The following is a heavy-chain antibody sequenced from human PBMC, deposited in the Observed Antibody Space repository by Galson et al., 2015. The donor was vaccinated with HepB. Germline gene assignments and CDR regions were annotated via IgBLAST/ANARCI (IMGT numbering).Heavy chain of an antibody. CDR2: IWHDGNTE. D-gene: IGHD6-6*01. Sequence: SLRLSCAASGFTFSGYGMHWVRQAPGKGLEWVAVIWHDGNTENYADSVKGRFTISRDDSKNTLYLQMNSLRAEDTAVYYCARGVLVDGSSSHFDSWGQGTLVTVSS. J-gene: IGHJ4*02. CDR1: GFTFSGYG. CDR3: ARGVLVDGSSSHFDS. V-gene: IGHV3-33*01.